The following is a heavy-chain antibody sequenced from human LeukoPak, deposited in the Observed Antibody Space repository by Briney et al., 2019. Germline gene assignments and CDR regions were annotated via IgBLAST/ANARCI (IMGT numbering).Heavy chain of an antibody. CDR1: GGSISSYY. V-gene: IGHV4-4*07. Sequence: KPSETLSLTCTVSGGSISSYYWSWIRQPAGKGLEWIGRIYTSGSTNYNPSLKSRVTMSVDTSKNQFSLKLSSVTAADTAVHYCARDCKETPYSSSRVAYYYYYMDVWGKGTTVTVSS. D-gene: IGHD6-6*01. CDR3: ARDCKETPYSSSRVAYYYYYMDV. CDR2: IYTSGST. J-gene: IGHJ6*03.